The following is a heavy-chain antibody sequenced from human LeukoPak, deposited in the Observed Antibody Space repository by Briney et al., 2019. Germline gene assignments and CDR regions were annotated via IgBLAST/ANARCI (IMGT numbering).Heavy chain of an antibody. D-gene: IGHD2-2*01. CDR2: ISSSSSYI. Sequence: GGSLRLSCAASGFTFSSYSMNWVRQAPGKGLEWVSSISSSSSYIYYADSVKGRFTISRDNAKNSLYLQMNSLRAEDTAVYYCARGYCSSTSCYAPDAFDIWGQGTMVTVSS. V-gene: IGHV3-21*01. J-gene: IGHJ3*02. CDR1: GFTFSSYS. CDR3: ARGYCSSTSCYAPDAFDI.